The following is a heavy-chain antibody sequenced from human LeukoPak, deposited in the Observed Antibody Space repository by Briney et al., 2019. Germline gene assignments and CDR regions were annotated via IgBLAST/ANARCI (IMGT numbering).Heavy chain of an antibody. CDR2: VYRSGST. CDR3: ARRGTSGWAYYFDF. J-gene: IGHJ4*02. Sequence: SETLSLTCDVSGDSISSSSNYWGWVRHLPGKGLEWIGSVYRSGSTYYNPSLKSRVTISVDTSKNQFTLNLTSVTAADAAVYHCARRGTSGWAYYFDFWGPGSLLTVSS. V-gene: IGHV4-39*01. D-gene: IGHD6-19*01. CDR1: GDSISSSSNY.